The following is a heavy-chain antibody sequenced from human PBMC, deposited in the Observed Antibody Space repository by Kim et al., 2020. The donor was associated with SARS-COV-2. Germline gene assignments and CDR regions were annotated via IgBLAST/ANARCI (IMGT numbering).Heavy chain of an antibody. CDR2: GTT. J-gene: IGHJ4*02. D-gene: IGHD6-25*01. CDR3: ARDSGHFDY. Sequence: GTTNYAQKLQGRVTMTTDTSTSTAYMELRSLRSDDTAVYYCARDSGHFDYWGQGTLVTVSS. V-gene: IGHV1-18*01.